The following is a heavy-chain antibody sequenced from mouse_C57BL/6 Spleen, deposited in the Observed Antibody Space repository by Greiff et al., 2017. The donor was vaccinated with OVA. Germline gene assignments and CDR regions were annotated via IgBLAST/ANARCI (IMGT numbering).Heavy chain of an antibody. CDR1: GYTFTSYG. Sequence: VKLMESGAELARPGASVKLSCKASGYTFTSYGISWVKQRTGQGLEWIGEIYPRSGNTYYNEKFKGKATLTADKSSSTAYMELRSLTSEDSAVYFCARSITTVGAYWGQGTLVTVSA. D-gene: IGHD1-1*01. CDR3: ARSITTVGAY. CDR2: IYPRSGNT. J-gene: IGHJ3*01. V-gene: IGHV1-81*01.